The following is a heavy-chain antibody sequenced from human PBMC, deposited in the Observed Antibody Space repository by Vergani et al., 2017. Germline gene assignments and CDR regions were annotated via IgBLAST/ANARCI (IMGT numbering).Heavy chain of an antibody. CDR1: GGSISGTNW. CDR3: ARGKKGGWYEGDY. J-gene: IGHJ4*02. Sequence: QVQLQESGPGLVRPPGTLSLTCAVSGGSISGTNWWSWVRQSPGKGLEWIGEIYHTGSTHYNPSLKSRVTISVDTSKNHFSLKLSSVTAADTAVYYCARGKKGGWYEGDYWGQGTLVTVSS. V-gene: IGHV4-4*03. CDR2: IYHTGST. D-gene: IGHD6-19*01.